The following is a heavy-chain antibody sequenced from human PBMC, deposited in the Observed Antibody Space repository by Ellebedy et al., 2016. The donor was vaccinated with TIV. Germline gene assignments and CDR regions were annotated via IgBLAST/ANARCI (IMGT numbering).Heavy chain of an antibody. V-gene: IGHV3-30-3*01. CDR3: ARDRDGVFDY. CDR1: GFTFSDHP. CDR2: ILYDGTNK. Sequence: GESLKISCAASGFTFSDHPMHWVRQAPGKGLAWVALILYDGTNKFYADSVKGRFTVSRDNAKNTLYLQMNSLSAEDTAVYYCARDRDGVFDYWGQGTLVTVSS. D-gene: IGHD3-10*01. J-gene: IGHJ4*02.